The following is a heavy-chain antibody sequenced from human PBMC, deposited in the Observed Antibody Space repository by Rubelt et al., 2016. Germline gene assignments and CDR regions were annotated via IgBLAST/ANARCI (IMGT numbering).Heavy chain of an antibody. CDR1: GGSFSGYY. CDR3: ASHEEWLGPYFDY. D-gene: IGHD6-19*01. J-gene: IGHJ4*02. V-gene: IGHV4-34*01. Sequence: QVQLQQWGAGLLKPSETLSLTCAVYGGSFSGYYWSWIRQPPGKGLEWIGEINHSGSTNYNPSLKSRVTISVGTSKNQVSLKLSSVTAADTAVYYCASHEEWLGPYFDYWGQGTLVTVSP. CDR2: INHSGST.